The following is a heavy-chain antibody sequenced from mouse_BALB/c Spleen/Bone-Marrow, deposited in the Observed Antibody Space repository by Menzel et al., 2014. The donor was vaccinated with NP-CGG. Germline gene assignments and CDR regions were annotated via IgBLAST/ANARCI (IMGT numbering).Heavy chain of an antibody. CDR3: ASYYDYDGRGY. CDR2: IYPGDGDT. Sequence: QVQLQQSGAELARPGASVKLSCKASGYTFTSYWMQWVKQRPGQGLEWIGAIYPGDGDTRYTQKFKGKATLTADKSSSTAYMQLSSLASEDSAVYYCASYYDYDGRGYWGQSTTLTVSS. V-gene: IGHV1-87*01. CDR1: GYTFTSYW. J-gene: IGHJ2*01. D-gene: IGHD2-4*01.